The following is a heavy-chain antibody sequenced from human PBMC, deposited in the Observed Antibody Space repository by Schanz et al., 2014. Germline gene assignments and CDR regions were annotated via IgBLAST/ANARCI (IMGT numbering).Heavy chain of an antibody. V-gene: IGHV1-69*02. CDR3: ARLGTGMAVAGSVIDSYYYYMDV. CDR2: IIPSLGLA. D-gene: IGHD6-19*01. CDR1: GGTFSSYT. Sequence: VQLVQSGAEVKKPGSSVKVSCKASGGTFSSYTISWVRQAPGQGLEWMGRIIPSLGLAKYEQKFQGRVTITADKSTFTAYMELSSLRSEDTAVYYCARLGTGMAVAGSVIDSYYYYMDVWGEGTTVTVS. J-gene: IGHJ6*03.